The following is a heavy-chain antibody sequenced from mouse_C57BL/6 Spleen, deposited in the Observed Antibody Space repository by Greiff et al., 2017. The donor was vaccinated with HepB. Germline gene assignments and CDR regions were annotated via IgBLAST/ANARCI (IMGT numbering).Heavy chain of an antibody. CDR2: IYPRSGNT. Sequence: VQLQQSGAELARPGASVKLSCKASGYTFTSYGISWVKQRTGQGLEWIGEIYPRSGNTYYNEKFKGKATLTADKSSSTAYMELRSLTSEDSAFYFCARYPHYGSSFYFDYWGQGTTLTVSS. D-gene: IGHD1-1*01. CDR3: ARYPHYGSSFYFDY. V-gene: IGHV1-81*01. CDR1: GYTFTSYG. J-gene: IGHJ2*01.